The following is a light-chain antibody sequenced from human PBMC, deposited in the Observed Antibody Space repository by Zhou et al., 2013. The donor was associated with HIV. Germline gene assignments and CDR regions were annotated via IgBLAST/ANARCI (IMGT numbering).Light chain of an antibody. CDR3: QQSYSTSRGRWT. V-gene: IGKV1-39*01. CDR2: AAS. Sequence: DIQMTQSPSTLSASVGDRVTISCRASQSINRWLAWYQQKPGKAPNLLIYAASSLQSGVPSRFSGSGSGTDFTLTISSLQPEDFATYYCQQSYSTSRGRWTFGQGTKVEIK. J-gene: IGKJ1*01. CDR1: QSINRW.